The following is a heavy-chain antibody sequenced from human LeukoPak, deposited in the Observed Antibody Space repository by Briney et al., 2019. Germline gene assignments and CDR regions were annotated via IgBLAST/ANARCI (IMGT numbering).Heavy chain of an antibody. Sequence: ASVKVSCKASGYTFTGYYMHWVRQAPGQGLEWMGWINPNSGGTNYAQKFQGRVTMTRDTSISTAYMELSRLRSDDTAVYYCARVEVYSSSWKRFDYWGQGTLVTVSS. CDR2: INPNSGGT. D-gene: IGHD6-13*01. V-gene: IGHV1-2*02. CDR1: GYTFTGYY. J-gene: IGHJ4*02. CDR3: ARVEVYSSSWKRFDY.